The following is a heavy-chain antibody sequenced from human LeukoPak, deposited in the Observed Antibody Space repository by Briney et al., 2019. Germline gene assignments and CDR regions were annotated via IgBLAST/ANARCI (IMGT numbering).Heavy chain of an antibody. CDR1: GGSISSYY. CDR2: INHSGNT. Sequence: SETLSLTCTVSGGSISSYYWSWIRQPPGKGLEWIGEINHSGNTNYNPSLKSRVTISVDTSKNQFSLKLSSVTAADTAVYYCARQSYYFGYWGQGTLVTVSS. V-gene: IGHV4-34*01. CDR3: ARQSYYFGY. J-gene: IGHJ4*02.